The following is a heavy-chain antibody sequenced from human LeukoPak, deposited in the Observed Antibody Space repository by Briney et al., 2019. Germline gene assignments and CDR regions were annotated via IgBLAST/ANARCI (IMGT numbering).Heavy chain of an antibody. D-gene: IGHD6-19*01. V-gene: IGHV3-7*01. CDR2: IKQDGSET. CDR3: SGGEGWLQSS. Sequence: PGGSLRLSCAASGFIFNTHWMNWVRQAPGKGLEWVANIKQDGSETFYLDSVRGRFIISRDNTKNSLYLQMRGLRVEETAVYFCSGGEGWLQSSWGQGTLVTVSS. CDR1: GFIFNTHW. J-gene: IGHJ4*02.